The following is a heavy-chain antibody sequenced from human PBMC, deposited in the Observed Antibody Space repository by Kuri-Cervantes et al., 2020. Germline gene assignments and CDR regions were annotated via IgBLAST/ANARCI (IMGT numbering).Heavy chain of an antibody. CDR1: GGSISSSNW. CDR2: IYHSGST. J-gene: IGHJ5*02. Sequence: SETLSLTCAVSGGSISSSNWWSWVRQPPGKGLEWIGEIYHSGSTNYNPSLKSRVTISVDTSKNQFSLKLRSMTAADTAVYYCARGLDFYYDSSGYYFSRWFDPWGQGTLVTVSS. CDR3: ARGLDFYYDSSGYYFSRWFDP. D-gene: IGHD3-22*01. V-gene: IGHV4-4*02.